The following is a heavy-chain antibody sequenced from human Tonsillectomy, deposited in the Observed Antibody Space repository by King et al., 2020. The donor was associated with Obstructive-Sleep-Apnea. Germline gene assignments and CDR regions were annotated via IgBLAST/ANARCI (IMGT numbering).Heavy chain of an antibody. D-gene: IGHD6-19*01. J-gene: IGHJ1*01. V-gene: IGHV4-4*02. CDR1: GDSVNSSNW. CDR3: ARGIGLYHSDWYAY. CDR2: IFHTGTT. Sequence: QLQESGPGLVKPSGTLSLTCAVSGDSVNSSNWWSWVRQPPEKGLEWIGEIFHTGTTIYNPSLKSRVTMSVDKSKNHFSLKLTSVTAADPAVYFCARGIGLYHSDWYAYWGQGTLVTVSS.